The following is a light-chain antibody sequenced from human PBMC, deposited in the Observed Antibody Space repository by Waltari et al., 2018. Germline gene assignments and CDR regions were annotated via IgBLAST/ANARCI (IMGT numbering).Light chain of an antibody. J-gene: IGLJ3*02. CDR2: NDT. Sequence: QSVLTQPPSTSETPGQMVTISCSGSSPNIGTYGVNWYQQVPGTAPKLLIRNDTQRPSGVPAGFSGSKSGTSASLAISGLQSEDEANYFCAAWDDSLNAWVFGGGTKLTVL. V-gene: IGLV1-44*01. CDR1: SPNIGTYG. CDR3: AAWDDSLNAWV.